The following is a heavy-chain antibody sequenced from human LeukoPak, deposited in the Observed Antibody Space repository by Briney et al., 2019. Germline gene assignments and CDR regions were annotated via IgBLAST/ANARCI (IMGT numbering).Heavy chain of an antibody. J-gene: IGHJ4*02. Sequence: GGSLRLSCAASGFTFSSYGMHWVRQAPGKGLEWVAVISYDGSNKYYADSVKGRFTISRDNSKNTLYLQMNSLRAEDTAVYYCAKDRSGSTNDYFDYWGQGTLVTVSS. CDR3: AKDRSGSTNDYFDY. D-gene: IGHD6-25*01. V-gene: IGHV3-30*18. CDR2: ISYDGSNK. CDR1: GFTFSSYG.